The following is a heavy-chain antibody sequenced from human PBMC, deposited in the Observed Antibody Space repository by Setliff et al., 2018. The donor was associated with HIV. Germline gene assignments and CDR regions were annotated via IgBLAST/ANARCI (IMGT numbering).Heavy chain of an antibody. D-gene: IGHD6-13*01. CDR2: IYHSGST. Sequence: PSETLSLTCTVSGDSINSGDHYWSWIRQPPGKGLEWIGYIYHSGSTHYNPSLNSRVAFSVDTSKNQFSLKLYSVTVADTAFYYCARADSSSWFFATFDIWGQGTMVTVSS. J-gene: IGHJ3*02. V-gene: IGHV4-30-4*01. CDR3: ARADSSSWFFATFDI. CDR1: GDSINSGDHY.